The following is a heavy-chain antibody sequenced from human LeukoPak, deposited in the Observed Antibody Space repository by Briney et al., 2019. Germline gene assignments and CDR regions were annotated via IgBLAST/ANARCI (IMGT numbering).Heavy chain of an antibody. CDR2: MDTDGRTT. CDR1: GFPFGNFW. J-gene: IGHJ4*02. V-gene: IGHV3-74*01. CDR3: ARVGAWELQRVFEY. D-gene: IGHD1-26*01. Sequence: PGGSLRLSCVVSGFPFGNFWMRWVRQVPGKGLVWVARMDTDGRTTDYADSVKGRFTISRDNARNTLYLQLSSLRVEDTAVYYCARVGAWELQRVFEYWGQGTLVTVS.